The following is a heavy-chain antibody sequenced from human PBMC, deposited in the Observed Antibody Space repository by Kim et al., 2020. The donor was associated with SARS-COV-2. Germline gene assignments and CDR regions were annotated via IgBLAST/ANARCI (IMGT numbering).Heavy chain of an antibody. J-gene: IGHJ4*02. CDR1: GFTFSSYG. V-gene: IGHV3-33*01. CDR2: IWYDGSNK. D-gene: IGHD5-12*01. CDR3: ARANFPYSGYDLDPGIDY. Sequence: GGSLRLSCAASGFTFSSYGMHWVRQAPGKGLEWVAVIWYDGSNKYYADSVKGRFTISRDNSKNTLYLQMNSLRAEDTAVYYCARANFPYSGYDLDPGIDYWGQGTLVTVSS.